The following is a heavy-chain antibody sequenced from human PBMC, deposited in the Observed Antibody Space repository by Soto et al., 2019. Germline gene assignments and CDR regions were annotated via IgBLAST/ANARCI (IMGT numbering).Heavy chain of an antibody. J-gene: IGHJ6*02. CDR2: LNAGNDNT. CDR3: ARVGQNYYGMDV. D-gene: IGHD3-3*01. CDR1: GYTFTTYV. V-gene: IGHV1-3*01. Sequence: QVQLVQSGAEVKKPGASVKVSCKASGYTFTTYVMHWVRQAPGQRLEWMGWLNAGNDNTEYSQKLQGRVTITRDTSASTVYMELSSLSSEDTAVYYCARVGQNYYGMDVWGQGTTFTVSS.